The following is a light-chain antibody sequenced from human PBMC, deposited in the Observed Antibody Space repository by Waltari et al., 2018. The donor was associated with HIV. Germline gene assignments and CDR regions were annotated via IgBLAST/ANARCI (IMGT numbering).Light chain of an antibody. J-gene: IGKJ2*01. V-gene: IGKV3-20*01. CDR2: ATS. CDR1: QSVSSSH. Sequence: ELVLTQSPGTLSLSPGEGATLSCRASQSVSSSHLAWYQQRPGQAPRLLIFATSTRATGIPDRFYGSGSGSDFTLTITRLEPEDFAVYYCQQYENSPRTFGQGTKLQIK. CDR3: QQYENSPRT.